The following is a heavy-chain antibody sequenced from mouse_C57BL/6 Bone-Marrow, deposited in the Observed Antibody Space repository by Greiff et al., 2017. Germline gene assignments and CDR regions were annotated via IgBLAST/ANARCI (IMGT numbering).Heavy chain of an antibody. V-gene: IGHV7-1*01. D-gene: IGHD1-3*01. CDR2: SRNKANDYTT. CDR3: ARDVKGAMDY. Sequence: EVKVVESGGGLVQSGRSLRLSCATSGFTFSDFYMEWVRQAPGKGLEWIAASRNKANDYTTEYSASVKGRFIVSRDTSQSILYLQMNALRAEDTAIYYCARDVKGAMDYWGQGTSVTVSS. J-gene: IGHJ4*01. CDR1: GFTFSDFY.